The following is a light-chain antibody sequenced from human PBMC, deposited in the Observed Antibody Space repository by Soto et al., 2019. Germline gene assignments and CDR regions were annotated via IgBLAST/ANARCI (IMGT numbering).Light chain of an antibody. J-gene: IGKJ3*01. V-gene: IGKV2-28*01. Sequence: DIVMTQSPLSLPVTPGEPASISCRSSQSLLHSNGYNYLDWYLQKPGQSPQLLIYLGSNRASGVPDRFSGSGSGTDVTLKIRRVEAEDVGVYYCLQALQTPFTFGPGTKVDIQ. CDR1: QSLLHSNGYNY. CDR3: LQALQTPFT. CDR2: LGS.